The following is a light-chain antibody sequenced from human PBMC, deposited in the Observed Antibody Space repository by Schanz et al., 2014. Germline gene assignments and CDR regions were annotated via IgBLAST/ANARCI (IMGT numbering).Light chain of an antibody. J-gene: IGLJ3*02. Sequence: QSVLTQPPSASGTPGQRVTISCSGSSSNIGSNYVYWYQQLPGTAPKLLIYRSNQRPSGVPDRFSGSKSGTSASLAISGLRSEDEADYYCAAWHDSLNGWVFGGGTKLTVL. CDR3: AAWHDSLNGWV. CDR1: SSNIGSNY. CDR2: RSN. V-gene: IGLV1-47*01.